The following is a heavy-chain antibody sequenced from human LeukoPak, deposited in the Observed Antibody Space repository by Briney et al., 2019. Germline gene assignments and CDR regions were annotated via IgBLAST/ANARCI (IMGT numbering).Heavy chain of an antibody. CDR2: IKQDGSEK. D-gene: IGHD6-19*01. J-gene: IGHJ1*01. CDR3: ATGYSSGWYFYFQH. CDR1: GFTFSSYE. V-gene: IGHV3-7*01. Sequence: GGSLRLSCAASGFTFSSYEMNWVRQAPGKGLEWVANIKQDGSEKNYVDSVKGRFTISRDNAKNSLSLRMNSLSAEDTAVYYCATGYSSGWYFYFQHWGQGSLVSVSS.